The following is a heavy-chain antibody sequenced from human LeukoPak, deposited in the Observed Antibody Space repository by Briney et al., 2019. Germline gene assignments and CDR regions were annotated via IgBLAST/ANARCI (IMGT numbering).Heavy chain of an antibody. CDR2: IIPIFGTA. J-gene: IGHJ4*02. CDR3: ARVFARSGEISGSYYYS. V-gene: IGHV1-69*05. CDR1: GGTFITCA. Sequence: SVKVSCKASGGTFITCAINWVRQAPGQGREWMGGIIPIFGTANYAQKFQGRVTITTDESTSTAYMELSSLRSEHTAVYYCARVFARSGEISGSYYYSWGQGTLVTVSS. D-gene: IGHD1-26*01.